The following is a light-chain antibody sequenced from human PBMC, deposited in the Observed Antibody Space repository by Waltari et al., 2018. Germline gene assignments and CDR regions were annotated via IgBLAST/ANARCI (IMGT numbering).Light chain of an antibody. CDR1: QDINRY. Sequence: DIQMTQSPSSLSASVGDTVTIACRASQDINRYLVWYQQKPGKTPRPLIYYTSNLESGVPSRFRGSGSGTEFTLTISGLQPEDFATYYCQQYNTVPLTFGGGTTVEIK. V-gene: IGKV1-16*01. CDR2: YTS. J-gene: IGKJ4*01. CDR3: QQYNTVPLT.